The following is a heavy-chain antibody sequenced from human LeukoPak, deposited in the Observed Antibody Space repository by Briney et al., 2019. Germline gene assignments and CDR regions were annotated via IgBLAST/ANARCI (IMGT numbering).Heavy chain of an antibody. CDR2: IKSKTDGGTT. D-gene: IGHD3-3*01. CDR3: TTGAADITIFGVANDAFDI. CDR1: GFTFSNAW. J-gene: IGHJ3*02. V-gene: IGHV3-15*01. Sequence: PGGSLRLSCAASGFTFSNAWMSWVRQAPGKGLEWVGRIKSKTDGGTTDYAAPAKGRFTISRDDSKNTLYLQMNSLKTEDTAVYYCTTGAADITIFGVANDAFDIWGQGTMVTVSS.